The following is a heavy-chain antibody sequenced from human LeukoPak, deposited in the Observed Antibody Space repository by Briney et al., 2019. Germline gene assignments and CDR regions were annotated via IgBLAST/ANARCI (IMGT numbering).Heavy chain of an antibody. CDR1: GGTFSNYV. J-gene: IGHJ6*02. Sequence: SVKVSCKAAGGTFSNYVISWVRQAPGQGLEWMGRIITIVVIANYAQKFQSRVTINADNSTSTGYMDLSSLRSEDTAVYYCGRAALEYASASGAGYNYYGMDVWGQGTTVTVSS. CDR3: GRAALEYASASGAGYNYYGMDV. CDR2: IITIVVIA. D-gene: IGHD6-6*01. V-gene: IGHV1-69*04.